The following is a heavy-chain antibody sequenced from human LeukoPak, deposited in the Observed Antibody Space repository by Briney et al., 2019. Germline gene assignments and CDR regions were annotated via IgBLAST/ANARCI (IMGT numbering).Heavy chain of an antibody. CDR3: ARDRSCSGGSCYSGALVLDP. Sequence: ASVKVSCKASGYTFTSYYMHWVRQAPGQGLEWMGIINPSGGSTSYAQKLQGRGTMTRDTSTSTVYMELSTLTSEDTAVYYCARDRSCSGGSCYSGALVLDPWGQGTLVTVSS. CDR1: GYTFTSYY. CDR2: INPSGGST. V-gene: IGHV1-46*04. D-gene: IGHD2-15*01. J-gene: IGHJ5*02.